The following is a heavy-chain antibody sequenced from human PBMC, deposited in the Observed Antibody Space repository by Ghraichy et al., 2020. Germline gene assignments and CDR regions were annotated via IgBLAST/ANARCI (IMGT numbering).Heavy chain of an antibody. CDR1: GGSISSYY. D-gene: IGHD4-23*01. J-gene: IGHJ4*02. CDR2: IYYSGST. CDR3: ARTVSTTVVTPFDY. Sequence: SETLSLTCTVSGGSISSYYWSWIRQPPGKGLEWIGYIYYSGSTNYNPSLKSRVTISVDTSKNQFSLKLSSVTAADTAVYYCARTVSTTVVTPFDYWGQGTLVTVSS. V-gene: IGHV4-59*01.